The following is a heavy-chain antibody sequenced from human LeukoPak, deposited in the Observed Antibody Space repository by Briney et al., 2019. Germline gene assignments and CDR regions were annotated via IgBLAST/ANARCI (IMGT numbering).Heavy chain of an antibody. J-gene: IGHJ3*02. CDR1: GYTFTSYY. CDR2: INPSGGST. Sequence: ASVKVSCKASGYTFTSYYMHWVRQAPGQGLEWMGIINPSGGSTSYAQKFQGRVTMTRDTSTSTVYIELSSLRSEDTAVYYCARGEPCTALDCGGDPIGFDIWGQGTMVTVSS. D-gene: IGHD2-21*02. V-gene: IGHV1-46*01. CDR3: ARGEPCTALDCGGDPIGFDI.